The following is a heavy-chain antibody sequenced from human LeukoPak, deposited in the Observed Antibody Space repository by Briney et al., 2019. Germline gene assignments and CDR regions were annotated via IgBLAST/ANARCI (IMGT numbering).Heavy chain of an antibody. CDR3: ARNGYCSGGSCYSNNAFDV. D-gene: IGHD2-15*01. J-gene: IGHJ3*01. CDR1: GGSISSGDSY. Sequence: SSEALSLTCTVSGGSISSGDSYWSWIRQLPGKGLEWIGYIYYSGTTYYNPSLKSRLTISVDTSKNQFSLRLSSVTAADTAVYYCARNGYCSGGSCYSNNAFDVWGQGTMVTVSS. CDR2: IYYSGTT. V-gene: IGHV4-31*03.